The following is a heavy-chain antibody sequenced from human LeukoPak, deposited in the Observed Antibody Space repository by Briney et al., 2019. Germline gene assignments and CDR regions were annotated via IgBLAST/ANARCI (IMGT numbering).Heavy chain of an antibody. D-gene: IGHD1-1*01. CDR2: IYYSGST. Sequence: PSETLSLTCAVYGGSFSGYYWSWIRQPPGKGLEWIGYIYYSGSTNYNPSLKSRVTISVDTSKNQFSLKLSSVTAADTAVYYCARGRTVPNWFDPWGQGTLVTASS. CDR3: ARGRTVPNWFDP. J-gene: IGHJ5*02. CDR1: GGSFSGYY. V-gene: IGHV4-59*01.